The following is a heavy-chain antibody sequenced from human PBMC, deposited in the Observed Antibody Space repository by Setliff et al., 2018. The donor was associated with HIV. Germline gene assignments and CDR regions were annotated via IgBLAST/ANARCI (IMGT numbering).Heavy chain of an antibody. J-gene: IGHJ4*02. CDR2: VGFGGTS. D-gene: IGHD3-10*01. V-gene: IGHV3-48*04. Sequence: LGGSLRLSCGVSGFPFSNYAMHWVRQAPGKGLEWVSFVGFGGTSCYADSVKGRFTISRDNAKNSLYLQMNSLRAEDTAVYYCSSHYGSGTSHWGQGTLVTVSS. CDR1: GFPFSNYA. CDR3: SSHYGSGTSH.